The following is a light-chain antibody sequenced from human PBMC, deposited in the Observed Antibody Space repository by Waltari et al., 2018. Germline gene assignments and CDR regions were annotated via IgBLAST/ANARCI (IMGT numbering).Light chain of an antibody. CDR2: GAS. CDR3: QQYGSSPRT. J-gene: IGKJ1*01. CDR1: QSVSSNY. Sequence: EIMLTQSPGTLSLSPGERATLPCRASQSVSSNYLGWYQQKPGQAPRLLIHGASSRATGIPDRFSGSGPGADFTLTISRLEPEDFAVYYCQQYGSSPRTFGQGTKVEIK. V-gene: IGKV3-20*01.